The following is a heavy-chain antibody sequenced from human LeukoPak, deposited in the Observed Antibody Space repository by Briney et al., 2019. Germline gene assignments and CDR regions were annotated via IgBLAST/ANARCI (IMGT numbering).Heavy chain of an antibody. D-gene: IGHD3-16*01. J-gene: IGHJ4*02. V-gene: IGHV3-7*01. Sequence: GGSLRLSCAASGFTFSTYWMIWVRQAPGKGLEWVANIKQDGNEKYYVDSAKGRFTTSRDNAKNSLFLQMNSLRVEDTAVYYCVRGGKWGSFDHWGQGTLVTVSS. CDR1: GFTFSTYW. CDR2: IKQDGNEK. CDR3: VRGGKWGSFDH.